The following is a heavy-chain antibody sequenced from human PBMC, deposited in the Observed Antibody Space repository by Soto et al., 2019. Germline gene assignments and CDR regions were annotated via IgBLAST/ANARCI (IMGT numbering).Heavy chain of an antibody. CDR1: GGSISSYY. Sequence: QVQLQESGPGLVKPSETLSLTCTVSGGSISSYYWSWIRQPPGKGLEWIGYIYYSGSTNYNPSLKSRVTISVDTSMNPFSLKLSSVTAAYTAVYYCASSIAARPLYYYYYYMDVWGKGTTVTVSS. J-gene: IGHJ6*03. CDR3: ASSIAARPLYYYYYYMDV. D-gene: IGHD6-6*01. CDR2: IYYSGST. V-gene: IGHV4-59*01.